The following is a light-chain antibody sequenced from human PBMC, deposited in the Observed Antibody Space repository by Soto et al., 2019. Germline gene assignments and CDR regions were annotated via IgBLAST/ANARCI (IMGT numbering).Light chain of an antibody. CDR2: AAS. CDR1: QGISSY. J-gene: IGKJ5*01. Sequence: AIRMTQSPSSLSASTGDRVTITCRASQGISSYLAWYQQKPGKAPKLLIYAASTLQSGVPSRFSGSGSGTDFTLTISCLQSEDFATYYCKQYYRYPITLGQGPRPEIK. CDR3: KQYYRYPIT. V-gene: IGKV1-8*01.